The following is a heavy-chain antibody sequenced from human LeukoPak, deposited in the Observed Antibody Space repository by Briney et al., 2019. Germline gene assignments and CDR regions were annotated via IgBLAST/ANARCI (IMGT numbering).Heavy chain of an antibody. CDR3: ANRGDYGAY. V-gene: IGHV3-23*01. CDR2: ISGDGYTT. D-gene: IGHD3-10*01. CDR1: GFTFSSYA. J-gene: IGHJ4*02. Sequence: PGGSLRLSCAASGFTFSSYAISWVRQAPGKGLEWVSSISGDGYTTSYADSVKGRFTISRDNSKNTLYLRMNSLRADDTALYFCANRGDYGAYWGQGTLVTVSS.